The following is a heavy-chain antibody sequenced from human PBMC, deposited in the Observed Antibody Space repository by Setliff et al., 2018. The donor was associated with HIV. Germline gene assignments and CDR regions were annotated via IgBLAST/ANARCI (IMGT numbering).Heavy chain of an antibody. J-gene: IGHJ6*03. Sequence: SETLSLTCTVSGASISSGGYYWNWIRQLPGKGPEWIGYMSYSGSSFYKSSLKSRVTMSIDTSKNQFSVNMNSVTVADTAVYYCARATYISQFLQWSPDSSLYYYYMDVWGKGTTVTVSS. D-gene: IGHD3-3*01. CDR3: ARATYISQFLQWSPDSSLYYYYMDV. CDR2: MSYSGSS. V-gene: IGHV4-31*03. CDR1: GASISSGGYY.